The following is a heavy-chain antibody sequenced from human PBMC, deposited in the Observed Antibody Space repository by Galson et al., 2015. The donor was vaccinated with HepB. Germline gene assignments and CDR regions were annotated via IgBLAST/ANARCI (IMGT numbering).Heavy chain of an antibody. J-gene: IGHJ3*02. CDR1: GFTFSSYG. D-gene: IGHD6-13*01. Sequence: SLRLSCAVSGFTFSSYGMHWVRQAPGKGLEWVAVIWYDGSNKYYADSVKGRFTISRDNSKNTLYLQMNSLRAEDTAVYYCARDLRVVGQQLVRSWDAFDIWGQGTMVTVSS. CDR2: IWYDGSNK. CDR3: ARDLRVVGQQLVRSWDAFDI. V-gene: IGHV3-33*01.